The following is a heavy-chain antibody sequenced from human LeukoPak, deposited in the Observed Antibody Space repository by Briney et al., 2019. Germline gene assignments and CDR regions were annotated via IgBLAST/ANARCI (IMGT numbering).Heavy chain of an antibody. D-gene: IGHD2-21*01. CDR2: ISSSSSTI. CDR1: GFTFSSHN. V-gene: IGHV3-48*02. J-gene: IGHJ4*02. CDR3: ATLFFFSGYFDY. Sequence: GGSLRLSCAVSGFTFSSHNMNWVRQAPGKGLEWVSYISSSSSTIFYADSVKGRFTIPRDNAKNSLYLQVNSLRDEDTAVYYCATLFFFSGYFDYWGQGTLVTVSS.